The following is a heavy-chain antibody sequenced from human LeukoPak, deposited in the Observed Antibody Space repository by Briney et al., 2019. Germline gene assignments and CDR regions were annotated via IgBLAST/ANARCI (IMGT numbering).Heavy chain of an antibody. CDR2: IKEDGSEK. CDR1: GFTFSDFW. Sequence: GGSLRLSCAASGFTFSDFWMSWVRQAPGKGLEWVANIKEDGSEKNCVDSVKGRYTISRDNAKNSLYLQMNSLRAEDTAVYYCARDAKWFDPWGQGTLVTVSS. CDR3: ARDAKWFDP. V-gene: IGHV3-7*03. J-gene: IGHJ5*02.